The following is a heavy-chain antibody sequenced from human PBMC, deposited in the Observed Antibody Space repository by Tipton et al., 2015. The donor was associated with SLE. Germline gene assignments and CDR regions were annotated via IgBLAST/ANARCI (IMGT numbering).Heavy chain of an antibody. D-gene: IGHD1-26*01. CDR3: ATGAGHSGNGMDV. CDR1: GYSFSSYW. V-gene: IGHV5-51*03. Sequence: QLVQSGAEVKKPGESLKISCKGSGYSFSSYWIAWVRQMPGKGLEWMGIIYPGDSDTRYSPSIQGQVTISADKSISTAYLQWNTLRVSDAAIYYCATGAGHSGNGMDVWGQVTTVTVSS. J-gene: IGHJ6*02. CDR2: IYPGDSDT.